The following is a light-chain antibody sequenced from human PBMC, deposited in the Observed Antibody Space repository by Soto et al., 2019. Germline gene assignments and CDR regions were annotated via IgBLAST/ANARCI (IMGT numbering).Light chain of an antibody. CDR3: QEYNSYSYT. CDR2: EAS. J-gene: IGKJ2*01. V-gene: IGKV1-5*03. Sequence: DIQMTQSPSTLSASVGDRVTITCRASQSISSWLAWYQQIPGKAPKHLIYEASTLASGVPSRFSGSGSRTQFPLTITSLQPDDFATYYCQEYNSYSYTFGQGTKLEI. CDR1: QSISSW.